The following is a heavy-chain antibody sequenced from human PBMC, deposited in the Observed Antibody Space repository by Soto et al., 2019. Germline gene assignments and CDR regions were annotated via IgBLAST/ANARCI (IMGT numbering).Heavy chain of an antibody. J-gene: IGHJ4*02. V-gene: IGHV4-39*01. D-gene: IGHD3-22*01. CDR1: GGSISSSSYY. Sequence: QLQLQESGPGLVKPSETLSLTCTVSGGSISSSSYYWGWIRQPPGKGLEWIGSIHYSGSTYYNPSLKSRVTIAVDTSKTPFSLKLSSVTAADTAVYYCARLNWEYYYDSSGYYYDYWGQGTLVTVSS. CDR2: IHYSGST. CDR3: ARLNWEYYYDSSGYYYDY.